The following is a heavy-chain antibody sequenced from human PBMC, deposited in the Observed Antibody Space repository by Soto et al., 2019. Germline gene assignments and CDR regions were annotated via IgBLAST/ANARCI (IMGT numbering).Heavy chain of an antibody. CDR3: ASEGSSYIEH. V-gene: IGHV4-4*07. D-gene: IGHD6-13*01. CDR1: GGYY. Sequence: QVQLQESGPGLVKPSETLSLTCTVSGGYYWSWIRQPAGKGLEWIGRIYSRGNTNYNPSLKSRVTMSVDTSKNLVSLKLRSVTAADTAVYYCASEGSSYIEHWGQGTLVTVSS. J-gene: IGHJ4*02. CDR2: IYSRGNT.